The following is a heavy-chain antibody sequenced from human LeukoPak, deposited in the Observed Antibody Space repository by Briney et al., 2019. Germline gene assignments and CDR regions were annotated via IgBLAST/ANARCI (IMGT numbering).Heavy chain of an antibody. Sequence: SETLSLTCTVSGGSISSGGYYWSWIRQPPGKGLEWIGYIYHSGSTYYNPSLKSRVTISVDTSKNQFSLKLSSVTAADTAVYYCARDYGSGWYLPFDYWGQGTLVTVSS. D-gene: IGHD6-19*01. CDR3: ARDYGSGWYLPFDY. CDR2: IYHSGST. V-gene: IGHV4-30-2*01. J-gene: IGHJ4*02. CDR1: GGSISSGGYY.